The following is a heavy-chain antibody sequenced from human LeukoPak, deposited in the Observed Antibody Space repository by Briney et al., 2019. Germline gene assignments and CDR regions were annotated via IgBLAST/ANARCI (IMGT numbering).Heavy chain of an antibody. V-gene: IGHV3-74*01. CDR1: GITFSNYW. CDR2: INSDGSRI. D-gene: IGHD3-22*01. J-gene: IGHJ4*02. Sequence: TGGSLRLSCAASGITFSNYWMHWVRQAPGKGLEWVSRINSDGSRITYADSAKGRFTISRDNAKNTLYLQMNSLRVEDTAVYYCASSPVITRDWGQGTLVTVSS. CDR3: ASSPVITRD.